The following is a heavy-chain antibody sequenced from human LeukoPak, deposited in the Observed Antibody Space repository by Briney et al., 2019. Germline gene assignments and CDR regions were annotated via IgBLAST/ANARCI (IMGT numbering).Heavy chain of an antibody. D-gene: IGHD1-1*01. J-gene: IGHJ6*04. Sequence: SVKVSFKASGGSFRRYAFAWVRQAPGQGLGWMGGIMPVLDTGSYAQGFQGRVTITADRSTSTAYMELRSLRPEDTALYYCAARDNGNDLLSYHAMDVWGNGTTVTVSS. CDR1: GGSFRRYA. V-gene: IGHV1-69*06. CDR2: IMPVLDTG. CDR3: AARDNGNDLLSYHAMDV.